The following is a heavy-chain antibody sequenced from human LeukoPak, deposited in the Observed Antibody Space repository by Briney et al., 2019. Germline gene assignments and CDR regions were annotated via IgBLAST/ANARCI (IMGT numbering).Heavy chain of an antibody. CDR1: GFTFSSYA. Sequence: GGSLRLSCAASGFTFSSYAMSWVPQATGKGVECVSAISGRGHSIYYADSVKGRFTISRDNSKNTLYLRMNSLRAEDTVVYYWAKAPASGGRNNWFDPWGQGTLVTVSS. V-gene: IGHV3-23*01. CDR3: AKAPASGGRNNWFDP. J-gene: IGHJ5*02. CDR2: ISGRGHSI. D-gene: IGHD2-15*01.